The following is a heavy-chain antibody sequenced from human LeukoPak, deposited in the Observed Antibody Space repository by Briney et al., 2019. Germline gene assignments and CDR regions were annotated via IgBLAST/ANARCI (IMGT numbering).Heavy chain of an antibody. D-gene: IGHD2-21*02. J-gene: IGHJ6*03. CDR2: INRSGST. CDR1: GVSFSGYY. V-gene: IGHV4-34*01. CDR3: ARGSRHNKIMVVTAIRIIDGGMDV. Sequence: SETLSLTCAVYGVSFSGYYWSWIRQPPGKGLEWIGEINRSGSTTYNPSVKRRVTISVDTSKNQYSLKLSSVTAADTTVYYCARGSRHNKIMVVTAIRIIDGGMDVWGKGTTVTVSS.